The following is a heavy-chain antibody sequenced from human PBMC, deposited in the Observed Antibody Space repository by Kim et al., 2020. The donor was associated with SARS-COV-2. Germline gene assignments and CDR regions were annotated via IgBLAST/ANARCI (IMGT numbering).Heavy chain of an antibody. V-gene: IGHV4-31*02. CDR2: ST. D-gene: IGHD3-16*01. Sequence: STYYNPSLKSRVTISVDTSKNQFSLKLSSVTAADTAVYYCARDYGGNFDYWGQGTLVTVSS. CDR3: ARDYGGNFDY. J-gene: IGHJ4*02.